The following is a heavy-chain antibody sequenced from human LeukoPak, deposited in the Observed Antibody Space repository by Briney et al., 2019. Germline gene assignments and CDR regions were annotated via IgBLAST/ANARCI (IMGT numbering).Heavy chain of an antibody. D-gene: IGHD3-9*01. Sequence: PGGSLRLSCAASGFTFSSYWMSWVRQAPGKGLEWVANIKQDGSEKYYVDSVKGRFTISRDNAKNSLYLQMNSLRAEDTALYYCAKGLYYDILTGYSDYWGQGTLVTVSS. V-gene: IGHV3-7*03. CDR2: IKQDGSEK. CDR1: GFTFSSYW. J-gene: IGHJ4*02. CDR3: AKGLYYDILTGYSDY.